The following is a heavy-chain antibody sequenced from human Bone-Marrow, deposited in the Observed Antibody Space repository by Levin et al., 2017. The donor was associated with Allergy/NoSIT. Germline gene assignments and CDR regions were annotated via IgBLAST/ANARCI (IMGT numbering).Heavy chain of an antibody. CDR3: AKHDYGDYDGRGV. CDR1: GFIFRAYA. V-gene: IGHV3-23*01. D-gene: IGHD4-17*01. J-gene: IGHJ6*02. CDR2: ITVSGRTT. Sequence: GGSLRLSCVASGFIFRAYAMSWVRQAPGKGLEWVSEITVSGRTTYYADSVKGRFTISRDTSKNTLYLQMNSLRAEDTAVYYCAKHDYGDYDGRGVWGQGTTVSVSS.